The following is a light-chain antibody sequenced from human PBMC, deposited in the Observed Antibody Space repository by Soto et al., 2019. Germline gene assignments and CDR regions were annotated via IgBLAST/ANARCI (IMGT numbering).Light chain of an antibody. J-gene: IGKJ1*01. CDR3: QKFNDWPRT. CDR1: QSVTSN. V-gene: IGKV3-15*01. Sequence: EIVMTQSPVTLSVSPGERATLSCRASQSVTSNLACYQQKPGQAPRLLIYGAATRATGIPARFSGSGSGTEFTLTISNLQSEDFAIYYCQKFNDWPRTFGQGTKVEIK. CDR2: GAA.